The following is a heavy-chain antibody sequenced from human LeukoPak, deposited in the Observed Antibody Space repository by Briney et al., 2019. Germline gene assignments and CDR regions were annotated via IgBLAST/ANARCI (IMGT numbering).Heavy chain of an antibody. CDR2: IYHSGST. CDR3: ARVYDFWSGYYGPQPANWYFDL. CDR1: GGSISSGGYY. D-gene: IGHD3-3*01. J-gene: IGHJ2*01. Sequence: PQTLSLTCTVSGGSISSGGYYWSWIRQPPGKGLEWIGYIYHSGSTYYNPSLKSRVTISVDRSKNQFSLKLSSVTAADTAVYYCARVYDFWSGYYGPQPANWYFDLWGRGTLVTVSS. V-gene: IGHV4-30-2*01.